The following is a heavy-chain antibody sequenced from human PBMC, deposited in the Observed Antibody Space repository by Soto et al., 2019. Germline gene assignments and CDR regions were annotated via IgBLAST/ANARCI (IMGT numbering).Heavy chain of an antibody. J-gene: IGHJ3*02. CDR3: ARGDHHDSSGPFSDAFDI. D-gene: IGHD3-22*01. CDR1: GFTFSSYW. CDR2: IKQDGSEK. Sequence: EVQLVESGGGLVQPGGSLRLSCAASGFTFSSYWMSWVRQAPGKGLEWVANIKQDGSEKWYVDSVKGRFTISRDNAKKSLYLQMNSLRVEDTAVYFCARGDHHDSSGPFSDAFDIRGQGTMVTVSS. V-gene: IGHV3-7*04.